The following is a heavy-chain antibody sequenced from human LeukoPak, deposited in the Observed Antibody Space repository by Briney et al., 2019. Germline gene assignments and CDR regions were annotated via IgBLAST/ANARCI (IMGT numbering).Heavy chain of an antibody. J-gene: IGHJ3*02. V-gene: IGHV4-59*13. CDR1: GGSISDYY. Sequence: PSETLSLTCTISGGSISDYYWSWLRQPPGKGLEWVAYMSYNDGATYNPSLKSRVTMSLDTSRNQFSLKLISVTAADTAVYYCARFLRGATNALEIWGQGTMVTVSS. CDR3: ARFLRGATNALEI. CDR2: MSYNDGA. D-gene: IGHD1-26*01.